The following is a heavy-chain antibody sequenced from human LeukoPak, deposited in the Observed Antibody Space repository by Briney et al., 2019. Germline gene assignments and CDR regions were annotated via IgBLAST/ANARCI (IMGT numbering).Heavy chain of an antibody. D-gene: IGHD1-1*01. V-gene: IGHV3-48*01. CDR3: ARDRTTSSYYYGMDV. Sequence: GGSLRLSCAASGFTFSSYSMNWVRQAPGKGLEWVSYISSSSSTIYYADSVKGRFTISRDNAKNSLYLQMNSLRAEDTAVYYCARDRTTSSYYYGMDVWGQGTTVTVSS. J-gene: IGHJ6*02. CDR2: ISSSSSTI. CDR1: GFTFSSYS.